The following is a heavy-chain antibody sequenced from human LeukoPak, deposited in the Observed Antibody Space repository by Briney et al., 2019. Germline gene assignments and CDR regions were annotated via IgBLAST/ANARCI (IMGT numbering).Heavy chain of an antibody. D-gene: IGHD5-18*01. J-gene: IGHJ3*01. V-gene: IGHV1-8*02. CDR1: GYTFSDWP. CDR3: ARGRATRYNYGDDASDL. CDR2: VTPHSEKI. Sequence: ASVKVSCKASGYTFSDWPINWVRQASGQGLQWMGWVTPHSEKIDLAPNFQGRVTLTINTSMTTVYMDLSDLTTDDTAVYYCARGRATRYNYGDDASDLWGQGTTVIVSS.